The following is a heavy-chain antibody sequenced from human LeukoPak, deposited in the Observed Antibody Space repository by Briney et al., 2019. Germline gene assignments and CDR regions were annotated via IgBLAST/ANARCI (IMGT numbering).Heavy chain of an antibody. Sequence: GGSLRLSCAASGFTFSSYGMHWVRQAPGKGLEWVAVISYDGSNKYYADSVKGRFTISRDNSKDTLYLQMNSLRAEDTAVYYCAKVPHGDYAVDYWGQGTLVTVSS. CDR3: AKVPHGDYAVDY. J-gene: IGHJ4*02. CDR1: GFTFSSYG. V-gene: IGHV3-30*18. D-gene: IGHD4-17*01. CDR2: ISYDGSNK.